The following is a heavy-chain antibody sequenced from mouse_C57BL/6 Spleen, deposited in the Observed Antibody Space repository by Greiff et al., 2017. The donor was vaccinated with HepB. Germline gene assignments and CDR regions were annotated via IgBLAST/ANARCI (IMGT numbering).Heavy chain of an antibody. CDR1: GFSFNTYA. Sequence: EVQGVESGGGLVQPKGSLKLSCAASGFSFNTYAMNWVRQAPGKGLEWVARIRSKSNNYATYYAESVKDRFTISRDDSESMLSLQMNNLKTEDTAMYYCVRHEDLLWDYAMDYWGQGTSVTVSS. CDR3: VRHEDLLWDYAMDY. V-gene: IGHV10-1*01. J-gene: IGHJ4*01. CDR2: IRSKSNNYAT. D-gene: IGHD2-1*01.